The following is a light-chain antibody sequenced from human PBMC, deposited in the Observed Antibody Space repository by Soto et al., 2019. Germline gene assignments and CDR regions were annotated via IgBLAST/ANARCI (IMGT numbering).Light chain of an antibody. Sequence: IVMTQSAATLSVSPGERASLSCRASESVSISLAWYRHKPGQAPRLLIHGASTRASGIPPKFSGSGSGTEFTLTISSLQSEDYAVYFCQQYHVWPKWTFGQGTKVDI. CDR1: ESVSIS. J-gene: IGKJ1*01. V-gene: IGKV3D-15*01. CDR2: GAS. CDR3: QQYHVWPKWT.